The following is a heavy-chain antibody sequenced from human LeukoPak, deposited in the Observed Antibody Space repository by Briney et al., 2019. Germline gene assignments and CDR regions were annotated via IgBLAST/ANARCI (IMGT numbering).Heavy chain of an antibody. J-gene: IGHJ4*02. CDR3: ARANYDFWSGYPDFGY. V-gene: IGHV1-18*01. CDR2: ISAYNGNT. Sequence: ASVKVSCKASGYTFTSYDINWVRQATGQGLEWMGWISAYNGNTNYAQKLQGRVTMTTDTSTSTAYMELRSLRSDDTAVYYCARANYDFWSGYPDFGYWGQGTLVTVSS. CDR1: GYTFTSYD. D-gene: IGHD3-3*01.